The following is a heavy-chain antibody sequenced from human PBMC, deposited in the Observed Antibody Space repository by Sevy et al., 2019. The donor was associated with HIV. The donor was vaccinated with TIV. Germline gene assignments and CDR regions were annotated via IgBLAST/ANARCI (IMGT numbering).Heavy chain of an antibody. D-gene: IGHD4-17*01. CDR1: GFTFSDYY. Sequence: GGSLRLSCAASGFTFSDYYMSWIRQAPGKGLEWVSYVSGSDDTKYYADSVKGRFTISRDNAKNFLHLQMNSLRADDTAVYYCARDLPPSATTVAHFDCWGQGTLVTVSS. J-gene: IGHJ4*02. CDR2: VSGSDDTK. CDR3: ARDLPPSATTVAHFDC. V-gene: IGHV3-11*04.